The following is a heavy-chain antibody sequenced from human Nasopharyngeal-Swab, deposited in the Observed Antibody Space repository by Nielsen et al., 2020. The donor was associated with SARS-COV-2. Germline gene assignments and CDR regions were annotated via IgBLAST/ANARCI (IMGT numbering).Heavy chain of an antibody. D-gene: IGHD5-18*01. V-gene: IGHV1-18*01. CDR2: ISAYNGNT. CDR3: ARYSYGYNYFDY. CDR1: GYTFTSYG. J-gene: IGHJ4*02. Sequence: ASVKVSCKASGYTFTSYGISWVRQAPGQGLEWMGWISAYNGNTNYAQKLQGRVTMTTDTSTSSAYMELRSLRSDDTAVYYCARYSYGYNYFDYWGQGTLVTVSS.